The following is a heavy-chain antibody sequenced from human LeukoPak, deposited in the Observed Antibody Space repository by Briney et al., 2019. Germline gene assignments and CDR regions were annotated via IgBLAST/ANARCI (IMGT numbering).Heavy chain of an antibody. V-gene: IGHV4-39*01. CDR3: ARRNYGGTLEY. J-gene: IGHJ4*02. CDR2: IYSGGGT. CDR1: GGSLTSGSYY. D-gene: IGHD4-17*01. Sequence: SETLSLTCTVSGGSLTSGSYYWAWIRQPPGKGLGWIGSIYSGGGTFYHPSLRTRVTISVDTSQKQFSLTLPSVTAADTAVYCARRNYGGTLEYWGQGTLVTVSS.